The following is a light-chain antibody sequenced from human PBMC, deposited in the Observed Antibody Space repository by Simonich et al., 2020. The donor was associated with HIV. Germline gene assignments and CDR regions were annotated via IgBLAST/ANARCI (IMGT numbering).Light chain of an antibody. CDR2: WAS. J-gene: IGKJ2*01. Sequence: DIVMTQYPNSLAVSLGERATINCRSSQSVLYRSSNKNFLAWYQQKPGQPPKLLIYWASTRESGVPDRFSGSGSGTDFTLTISSLQAEDVAVYYCQQYYNTPYTFGQGTKLEIK. CDR1: QSVLYRSSNKNF. CDR3: QQYYNTPYT. V-gene: IGKV4-1*01.